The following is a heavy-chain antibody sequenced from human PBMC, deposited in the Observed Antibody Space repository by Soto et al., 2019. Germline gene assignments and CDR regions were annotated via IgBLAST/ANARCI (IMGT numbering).Heavy chain of an antibody. V-gene: IGHV4-4*02. Sequence: SETLSLTCAASGGSIASPNWWSWVRQSPGKGLEWIGEIYHSGSTNYNPSLKSRLTISVDKSRNQFYLRLNSVTAADTAVYYCASLSGTTFAFDYWGRGTLVTVSS. D-gene: IGHD1-1*01. CDR2: IYHSGST. CDR3: ASLSGTTFAFDY. J-gene: IGHJ4*02. CDR1: GGSIASPNW.